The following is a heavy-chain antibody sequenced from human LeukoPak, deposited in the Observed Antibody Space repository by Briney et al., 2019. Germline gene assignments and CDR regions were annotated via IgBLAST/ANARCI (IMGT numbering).Heavy chain of an antibody. CDR3: ASSTTVTTYAFDI. V-gene: IGHV4-34*10. J-gene: IGHJ3*02. CDR2: ITHSGIA. D-gene: IGHD4-17*01. Sequence: SETLSLTCTVSGGSISSYYWSWIRQPPGQGLEWIGEITHSGIANYNPSLKSRVTMSVDTSKNQFFLNLTSVTAADTAVYYCASSTTVTTYAFDIWGQGTMVTVSS. CDR1: GGSISSYY.